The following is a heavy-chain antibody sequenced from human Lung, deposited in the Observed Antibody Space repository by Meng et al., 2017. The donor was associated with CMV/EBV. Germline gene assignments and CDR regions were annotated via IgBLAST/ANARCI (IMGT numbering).Heavy chain of an antibody. CDR1: GFTFSSYS. V-gene: IGHV3-21*01. CDR3: ARDPPDWNYPRSYAFDI. D-gene: IGHD1-7*01. J-gene: IGHJ3*02. Sequence: GSXRLSCAASGFTFSSYSMNWVRQAPGKGLEWVSSISSSSSYIYYADSVKGRFTISRDNAKNSLYLQMNSLRAEDTAVYYCARDPPDWNYPRSYAFDIWGQGTMVTVSS. CDR2: ISSSSSYI.